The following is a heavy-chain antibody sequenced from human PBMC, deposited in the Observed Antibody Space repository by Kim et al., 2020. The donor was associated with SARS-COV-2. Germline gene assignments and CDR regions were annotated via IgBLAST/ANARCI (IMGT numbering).Heavy chain of an antibody. D-gene: IGHD1-26*01. CDR1: GFTFSSYW. CDR3: ARDDGNRVVDY. V-gene: IGHV3-7*01. CDR2: IKQDGSEK. J-gene: IGHJ4*02. Sequence: GGSLRLSCVASGFTFSSYWMSWVRQAPGKGLEWVANIKQDGSEKYYVDSVEGRFTISRDNAKNSLYLQMNSLRAEDTAVYYCARDDGNRVVDYWGQGTLVTVSS.